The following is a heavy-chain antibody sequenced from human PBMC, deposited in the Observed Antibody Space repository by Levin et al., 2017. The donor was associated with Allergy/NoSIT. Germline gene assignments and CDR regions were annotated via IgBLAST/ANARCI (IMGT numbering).Heavy chain of an antibody. CDR3: ARELYGSGSYYNSPLGY. Sequence: SETLSLTCTVSGGSISSGDYYWSWIRHPPGKGLEWIGYIYYSGSTYYNPSLKSRVTISVDTSKNQFSLKLSSVTAADTAVYYCARELYGSGSYYNSPLGYWGQGTLVTVSS. V-gene: IGHV4-30-4*01. D-gene: IGHD3-10*01. CDR1: GGSISSGDYY. J-gene: IGHJ4*02. CDR2: IYYSGST.